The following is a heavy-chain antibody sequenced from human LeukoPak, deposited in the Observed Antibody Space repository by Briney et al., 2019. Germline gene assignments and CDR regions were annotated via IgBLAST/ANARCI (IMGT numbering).Heavy chain of an antibody. Sequence: GALRLSCAASGFTFSNYWMSWVRQAPGKGLEWVANIKQDGSEEYYVDSVKGRFTISRDSARNSLYLQMNSLRAEDTAVYYCARVKELYSSGWVSYYYYMDVWGKGTTVTVSS. CDR3: ARVKELYSSGWVSYYYYMDV. D-gene: IGHD6-19*01. J-gene: IGHJ6*03. CDR2: IKQDGSEE. V-gene: IGHV3-7*01. CDR1: GFTFSNYW.